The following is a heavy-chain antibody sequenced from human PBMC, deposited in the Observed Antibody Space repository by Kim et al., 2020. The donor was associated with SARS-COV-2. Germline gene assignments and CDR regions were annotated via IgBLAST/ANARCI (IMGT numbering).Heavy chain of an antibody. CDR1: GGSISSYY. J-gene: IGHJ5*02. CDR3: ARDHGSGSHNWFDP. CDR2: IYYSGST. Sequence: SETLSLTCTVSGGSISSYYWSWIRQPPGKGLEWIGYIYYSGSTNYNPSLKSRVTISVDTSKNQFSLKLSSVTAADTAVYYCARDHGSGSHNWFDPWGQGTLVTVSS. V-gene: IGHV4-59*13. D-gene: IGHD3-10*01.